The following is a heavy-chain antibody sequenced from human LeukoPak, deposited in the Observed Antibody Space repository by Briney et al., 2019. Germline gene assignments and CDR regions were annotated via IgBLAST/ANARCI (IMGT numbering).Heavy chain of an antibody. D-gene: IGHD4-17*01. CDR2: INSDGSST. J-gene: IGHJ4*02. Sequence: AGGSLRLSCAASAFTFSSYWMHWVRHAPGKGLMWVSRINSDGSSTSYADSVKGRFTISRDNAKNTLHLQMNSLRAEDTAVYHCARSYNYGDVFNYWGQGTLVTVSS. CDR3: ARSYNYGDVFNY. V-gene: IGHV3-74*01. CDR1: AFTFSSYW.